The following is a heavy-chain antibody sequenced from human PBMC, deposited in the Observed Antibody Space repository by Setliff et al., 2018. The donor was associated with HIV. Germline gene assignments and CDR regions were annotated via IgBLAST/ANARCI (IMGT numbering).Heavy chain of an antibody. CDR3: TRNVDSGTYIDV. D-gene: IGHD5-18*01. J-gene: IGHJ6*03. V-gene: IGHV3-72*01. Sequence: LRLSCEASEFTLSDHYMDWVRQAPGKGPEWFGRNRPKRKSSTTEYAASVKGRFTISRDDSKNSLYLQMNSLKTEDTAVYYCTRNVDSGTYIDVWGRGTTVTVSS. CDR1: EFTLSDHY. CDR2: NRPKRKSSTT.